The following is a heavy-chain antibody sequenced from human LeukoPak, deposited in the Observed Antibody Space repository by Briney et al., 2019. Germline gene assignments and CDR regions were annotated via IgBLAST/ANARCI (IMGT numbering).Heavy chain of an antibody. CDR2: IFYSGNT. CDR1: GGSISGYY. J-gene: IGHJ4*02. D-gene: IGHD6-19*01. CDR3: ARHSSGLYYFDY. Sequence: PSETLSLTCTVSGGSISGYYWNWIAQPPGKGLEWIGHIFYSGNTNYSPSLKSRVTISVDTSKNQFSLKLTSVTAADTAIYYCARHSSGLYYFDYWGQGTLVTVSS. V-gene: IGHV4-59*08.